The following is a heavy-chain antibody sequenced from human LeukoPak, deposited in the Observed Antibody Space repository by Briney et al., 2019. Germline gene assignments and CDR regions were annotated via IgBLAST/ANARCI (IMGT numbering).Heavy chain of an antibody. CDR2: INPNSGGT. Sequence: ASVKVSCKASGYTFTGYYMHWVRQAPGQGLEWMGWINPNSGGTNYAQKFQGRVTMTRDTSISTAYMELSRLRSDDTAVYYCARTHYYYYGMDAWGQGTTVTVSS. V-gene: IGHV1-2*02. J-gene: IGHJ6*02. CDR1: GYTFTGYY. CDR3: ARTHYYYYGMDA.